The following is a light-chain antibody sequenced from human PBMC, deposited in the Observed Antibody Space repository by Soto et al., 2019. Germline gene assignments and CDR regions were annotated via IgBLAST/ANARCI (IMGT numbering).Light chain of an antibody. CDR2: VGTGGIVG. CDR3: GADHGSGSNFVVV. Sequence: QPVLTQPPSALASLGASVTLTCTLSSDYSHYKVDWYQQRPGKGPRFVMRVGTGGIVGSKGDGIPDRFSVLGSGLNRYLTIKNIQEEDESDYHCGADHGSGSNFVVVFGGGTKVTVL. V-gene: IGLV9-49*01. CDR1: SDYSHYK. J-gene: IGLJ2*01.